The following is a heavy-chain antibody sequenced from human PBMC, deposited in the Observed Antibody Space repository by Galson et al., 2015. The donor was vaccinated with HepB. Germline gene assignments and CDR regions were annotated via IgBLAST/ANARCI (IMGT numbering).Heavy chain of an antibody. Sequence: SLRLSCAASGFTFSSYGMHWVRQAPGKGLEWVAVIWYDGSNKYYADSVKGRFTISRDDSKNTLHLQMNSLRAEDTAVYYCARDHVTMIVVVKDPASDLPSLGMDVWGQGTTVTISS. V-gene: IGHV3-33*01. CDR2: IWYDGSNK. CDR1: GFTFSSYG. CDR3: ARDHVTMIVVVKDPASDLPSLGMDV. J-gene: IGHJ6*02. D-gene: IGHD3-22*01.